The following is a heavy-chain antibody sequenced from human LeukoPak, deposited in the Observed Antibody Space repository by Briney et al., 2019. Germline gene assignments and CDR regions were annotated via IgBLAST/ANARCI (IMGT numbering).Heavy chain of an antibody. Sequence: ASVKVSCKASGYTFTSYYMHWVRQAPGQGLEWMGIINPSGGSTSYAQKLQGRVTMATDTSTSTAYMELRSLRSDDTAVYHCARALSLYCSSTSCYTDYYYGMDVWGQGTTVTVSS. CDR1: GYTFTSYY. J-gene: IGHJ6*02. D-gene: IGHD2-2*02. CDR2: INPSGGST. V-gene: IGHV1-46*01. CDR3: ARALSLYCSSTSCYTDYYYGMDV.